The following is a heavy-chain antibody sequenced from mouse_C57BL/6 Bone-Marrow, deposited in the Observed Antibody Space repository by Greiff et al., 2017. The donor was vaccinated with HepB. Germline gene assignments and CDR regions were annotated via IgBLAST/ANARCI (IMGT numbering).Heavy chain of an antibody. CDR1: GFTFTDYY. Sequence: EVKLMESGGGLVQPGGSLSLSCAASGFTFTDYYMSWVRQPPGKALEWLGFIRNKANGYTTEYSASVKGRFTISRDNSQSILYLQMNALRAEDSATYYCARSKYYFDYWGQGTTLTVSS. CDR2: IRNKANGYTT. CDR3: ARSKYYFDY. V-gene: IGHV7-3*01. J-gene: IGHJ2*01.